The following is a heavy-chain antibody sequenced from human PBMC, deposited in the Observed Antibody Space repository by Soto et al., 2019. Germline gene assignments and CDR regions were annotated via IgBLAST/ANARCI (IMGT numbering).Heavy chain of an antibody. V-gene: IGHV3-7*01. D-gene: IGHD6-19*01. CDR2: IKQDGSEK. CDR1: GFTFSSYW. Sequence: GGSLRLSCASSGFTFSSYWMSWVRQAPGKGLEWVANIKQDGSEKYYVDSVKGRFTISRDNAKNSLYLQMNSLRAEDTAVYYCARLALKWLGKVDYWGQGTLVTVSS. CDR3: ARLALKWLGKVDY. J-gene: IGHJ4*02.